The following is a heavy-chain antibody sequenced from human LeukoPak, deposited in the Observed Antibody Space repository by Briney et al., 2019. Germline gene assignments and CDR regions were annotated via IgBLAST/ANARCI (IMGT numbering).Heavy chain of an antibody. D-gene: IGHD6-13*01. J-gene: IGHJ5*02. Sequence: SETLSLTCTVSGGSISSYYWSWIRQPPGKGLEWIGYIYYSGSTNYNPSLKSRVTISVDTSKNQFSLKLSSVTAADTAVYYCAREAYSSSWDPSGFDPWGQGTLVTVSS. CDR2: IYYSGST. V-gene: IGHV4-59*01. CDR3: AREAYSSSWDPSGFDP. CDR1: GGSISSYY.